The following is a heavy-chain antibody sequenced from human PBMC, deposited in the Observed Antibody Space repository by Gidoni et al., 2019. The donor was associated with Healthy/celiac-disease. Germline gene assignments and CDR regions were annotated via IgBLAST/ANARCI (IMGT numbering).Heavy chain of an antibody. D-gene: IGHD1-26*01. J-gene: IGHJ4*02. CDR1: RLTFSSYS. CDR3: ARDEYWELHVFDY. Sequence: EVQLVESGGGLVKPGGSLSLSCPASRLTFSSYSMNWFRQAPGKGLEWVSSISSSSSYIYYADSVKGRFTISRDNAKNSLYLQMNSLRAEDTAVYYCARDEYWELHVFDYWGQGTLVTVSS. CDR2: ISSSSSYI. V-gene: IGHV3-21*01.